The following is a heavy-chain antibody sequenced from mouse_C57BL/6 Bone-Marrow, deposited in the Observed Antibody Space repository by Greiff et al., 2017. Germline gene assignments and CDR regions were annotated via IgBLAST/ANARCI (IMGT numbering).Heavy chain of an antibody. J-gene: IGHJ4*01. CDR2: IDPENGDT. Sequence: VQLQQSGAELVRPGASVKLSCTASGFNIKDDYMHWVKQRPEQGLEWIGWIDPENGDTEYASKFQGKATITADTSSNTSYLQLSSLTSEDNAVYSCTLVFTTVYYYAMDYWGQGTSVTVSS. D-gene: IGHD1-1*01. CDR3: TLVFTTVYYYAMDY. CDR1: GFNIKDDY. V-gene: IGHV14-4*01.